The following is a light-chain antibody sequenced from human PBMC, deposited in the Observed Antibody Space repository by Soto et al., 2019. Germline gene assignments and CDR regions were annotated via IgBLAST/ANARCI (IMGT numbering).Light chain of an antibody. Sequence: QSVLTQPPTASGYLGQRVTISYSGTSSNIGSGFVYWYQHLPGTTPKLLIATNNERPSGVPDRFSASKSGTSASLAISGLRSEDEADYYCAAWDDSVSGQVFGSGTKVTVL. CDR3: AAWDDSVSGQV. CDR2: TNN. CDR1: SSNIGSGF. J-gene: IGLJ1*01. V-gene: IGLV1-47*02.